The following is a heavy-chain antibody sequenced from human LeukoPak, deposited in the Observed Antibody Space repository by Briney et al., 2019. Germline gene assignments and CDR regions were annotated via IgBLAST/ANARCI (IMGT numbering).Heavy chain of an antibody. CDR1: GFTFSNYA. CDR2: ISFDGNNK. D-gene: IGHD1-26*01. CDR3: ARGLFTGGTYYAY. Sequence: GGSLRLSCAASGFTFSNYAMHSVRQAPGKGLEWVAVISFDGNNKKYADSVKGRFTISRDNSENTLYLQMNSLRAVDTAVYYCARGLFTGGTYYAYWGQGTLVTVSS. J-gene: IGHJ4*02. V-gene: IGHV3-30-3*01.